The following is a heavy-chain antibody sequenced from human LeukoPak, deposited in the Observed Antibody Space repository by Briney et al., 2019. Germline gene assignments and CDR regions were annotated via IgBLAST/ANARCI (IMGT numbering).Heavy chain of an antibody. V-gene: IGHV3-48*01. CDR3: VGGVNWFDP. J-gene: IGHJ5*02. Sequence: GGSLRLSCAAAGFTFSDYIINWVRQAPGKGLEWISYISSSGGTIYYADSVKGRFTISRDNSKNTLYLQMNSLRAEDTAVYYCVGGVNWFDPWGQGTLVTVSS. CDR1: GFTFSDYI. CDR2: ISSSGGTI. D-gene: IGHD2-8*02.